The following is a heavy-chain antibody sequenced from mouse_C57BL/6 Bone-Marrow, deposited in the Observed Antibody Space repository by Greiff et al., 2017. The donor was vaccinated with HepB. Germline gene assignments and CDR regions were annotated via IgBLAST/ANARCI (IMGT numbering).Heavy chain of an antibody. Sequence: VHLVESGPGLVQPSQSLSITCTVSGFSLTSYGVHWVRQSPGKGLEWLGVIWSGGSTDYNAAFISRLSISKDNSKTQVFFKMNSLQADDTAIYYCASYGYDWYFDVWGTGTTVTVSS. J-gene: IGHJ1*03. CDR2: IWSGGST. CDR3: ASYGYDWYFDV. CDR1: GFSLTSYG. D-gene: IGHD2-2*01. V-gene: IGHV2-2*01.